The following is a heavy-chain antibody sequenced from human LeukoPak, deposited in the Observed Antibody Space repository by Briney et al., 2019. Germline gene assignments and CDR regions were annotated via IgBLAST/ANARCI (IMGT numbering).Heavy chain of an antibody. CDR1: GFTFSSYA. Sequence: GGSLRLSCAASGFTFSSYAMSWVCQAPGKGLEWVSAISGSGGSTYYADSVKGRFTISRDNSKNTLYLQMNSLRAEDTAVYYCAKPIYYGSGSYYFDYWGQGTLVTVSS. CDR2: ISGSGGST. D-gene: IGHD3-10*01. J-gene: IGHJ4*02. V-gene: IGHV3-23*01. CDR3: AKPIYYGSGSYYFDY.